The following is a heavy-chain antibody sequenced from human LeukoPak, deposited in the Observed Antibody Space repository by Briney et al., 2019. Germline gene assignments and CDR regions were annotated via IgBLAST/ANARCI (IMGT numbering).Heavy chain of an antibody. Sequence: SETLPLTCTVSGGSISSGDYYWSWIRQPPGKGLEWIGYIYYSGSTYYNPSLKSRVTVSVDTSKNQFSLKLSSVTAADTAVYYCARPLGLVGAYAFDIWGQGTMVTVSS. CDR3: ARPLGLVGAYAFDI. CDR1: GGSISSGDYY. CDR2: IYYSGST. V-gene: IGHV4-30-4*08. J-gene: IGHJ3*02. D-gene: IGHD1-26*01.